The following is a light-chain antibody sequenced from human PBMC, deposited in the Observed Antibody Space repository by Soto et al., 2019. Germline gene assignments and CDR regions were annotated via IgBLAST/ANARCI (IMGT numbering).Light chain of an antibody. CDR3: QQYNSHSQT. V-gene: IGKV1-5*01. J-gene: IGKJ1*01. Sequence: DIPMTQSPSTLSASVGDRVIITCRASQSVSSWLAWYQQKPGKAPKLLIYDASTLDTGVPSRFSGSGSGTDFTLTISSLQPGDFATYYCQQYNSHSQTFGQGTKVEAK. CDR1: QSVSSW. CDR2: DAS.